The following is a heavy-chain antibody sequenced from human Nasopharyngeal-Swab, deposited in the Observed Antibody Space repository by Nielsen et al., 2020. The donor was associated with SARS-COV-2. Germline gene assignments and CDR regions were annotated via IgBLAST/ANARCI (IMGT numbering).Heavy chain of an antibody. J-gene: IGHJ6*02. V-gene: IGHV3-23*01. CDR1: GFTFSSFA. CDR3: AKDRDSGDESEEYYHYYGMDV. Sequence: GESLKISCAASGFTFSSFAMSWVRQGPGKGPEWVSVISGDNENTYYADSVRGRFTISRDNSKNTLNLQMNNLRAEDTAIYYCAKDRDSGDESEEYYHYYGMDVWGQGAPVTVSS. CDR2: ISGDNENT. D-gene: IGHD6-25*01.